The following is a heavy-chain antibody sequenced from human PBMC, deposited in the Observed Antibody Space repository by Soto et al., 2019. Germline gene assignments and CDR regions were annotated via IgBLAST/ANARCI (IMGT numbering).Heavy chain of an antibody. CDR3: ARDRHSNSYYFDY. Sequence: ASVTVSCKASVYTFNSYYMHWVRQAPGQGLEWMGIINPSGGSTSYAQKFQGRVTMTRDTSTSTVYMELSSLRSEDTAVYYCARDRHSNSYYFDYWGQETLVTVSS. J-gene: IGHJ4*02. V-gene: IGHV1-46*02. CDR1: VYTFNSYY. CDR2: INPSGGST. D-gene: IGHD4-4*01.